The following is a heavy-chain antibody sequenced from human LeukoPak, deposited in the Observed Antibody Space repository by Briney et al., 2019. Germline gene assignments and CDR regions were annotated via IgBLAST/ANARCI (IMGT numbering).Heavy chain of an antibody. J-gene: IGHJ4*02. Sequence: PSETLSLTCTVSSGSIIGYYWAWIRQPPGKGLEWTGYIQYSGTTEYNPSLASRATISVDTAKDQFSLNLRSVTAADTAVYYCARDRAAGTLDFWGQGTLVTVSS. V-gene: IGHV4-59*01. D-gene: IGHD6-13*01. CDR3: ARDRAAGTLDF. CDR1: SGSIIGYY. CDR2: IQYSGTT.